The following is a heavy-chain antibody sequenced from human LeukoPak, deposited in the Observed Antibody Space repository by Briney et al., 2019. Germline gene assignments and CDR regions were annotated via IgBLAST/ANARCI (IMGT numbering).Heavy chain of an antibody. J-gene: IGHJ4*02. V-gene: IGHV3-23*01. CDR1: GFTFSSYV. CDR3: AKAPFMITFGGVIAGKPYYFDY. CDR2: ISGSGGST. Sequence: PGGSLRLSCAASGFTFSSYVMSWVRQAPGKGLEWVSAISGSGGSTYYADSVKGRFTISRDNSKNTLYLQMNSLRAEDTAVYYCAKAPFMITFGGVIAGKPYYFDYWGQGTLVTVSS. D-gene: IGHD3-16*02.